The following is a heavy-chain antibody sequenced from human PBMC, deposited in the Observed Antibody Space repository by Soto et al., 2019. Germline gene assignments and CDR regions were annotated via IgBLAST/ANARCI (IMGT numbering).Heavy chain of an antibody. CDR1: GGSFSGYY. CDR2: INHSGST. J-gene: IGHJ4*02. V-gene: IGHV4-34*01. D-gene: IGHD5-18*01. Sequence: SETLSLTCAVYGGSFSGYYWSWIRQPPGKGLEWIGEINHSGSTNYNPSLKSRVTISVDTSKNQFSLKLSSVTAADTAVYYCARATGMAPFDYWGQGTLVTVSS. CDR3: ARATGMAPFDY.